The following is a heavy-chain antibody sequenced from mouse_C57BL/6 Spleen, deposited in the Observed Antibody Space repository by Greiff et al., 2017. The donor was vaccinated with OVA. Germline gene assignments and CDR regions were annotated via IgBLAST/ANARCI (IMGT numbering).Heavy chain of an antibody. Sequence: QVQLQQPGAELVKPGASVKLSCKASGYTFTSYWMHWVKQRPGQGLEWIGMIHPNSGSTNYNEKFKSKATLTVDNASSTAYTQLSSLTSEDSAVYYCERREGREDAMDYWGQGTSVTVSS. CDR3: ERREGREDAMDY. J-gene: IGHJ4*01. V-gene: IGHV1-64*01. CDR2: IHPNSGST. CDR1: GYTFTSYW.